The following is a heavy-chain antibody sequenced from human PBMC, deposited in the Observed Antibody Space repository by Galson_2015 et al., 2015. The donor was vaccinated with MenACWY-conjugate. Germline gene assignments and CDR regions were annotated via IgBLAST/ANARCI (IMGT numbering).Heavy chain of an antibody. Sequence: SLRLSCAASGFTFSSYAMTWVRQAPGKGLEWVSAISGSGGSTNYADSVKGRFTISRDNSENTLYLQMNSLRAEDTAVYYCAKDSGSGYNSSWYIFDYWGQGTLVTVSS. CDR3: AKDSGSGYNSSWYIFDY. CDR2: ISGSGGST. CDR1: GFTFSSYA. D-gene: IGHD6-13*01. J-gene: IGHJ4*02. V-gene: IGHV3-23*01.